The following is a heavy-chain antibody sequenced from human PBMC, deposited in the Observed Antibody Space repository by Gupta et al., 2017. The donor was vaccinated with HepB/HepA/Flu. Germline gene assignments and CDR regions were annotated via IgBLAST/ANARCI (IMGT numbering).Heavy chain of an antibody. CDR3: ARDRCSSITCFRGFDH. CDR1: GYTFTNFG. D-gene: IGHD2-2*01. Sequence: QVQLVQSAAEVKKPGASVMVSCKASGYTFTNFGVSWVRQAPGQGLEWVGWISAYGGNTHYAQKFQGRVTLTTDRSTKTAYLDLESLTSDDTAVYYCARDRCSSITCFRGFDHWGQGTLVTVSA. CDR2: ISAYGGNT. J-gene: IGHJ4*02. V-gene: IGHV1-18*01.